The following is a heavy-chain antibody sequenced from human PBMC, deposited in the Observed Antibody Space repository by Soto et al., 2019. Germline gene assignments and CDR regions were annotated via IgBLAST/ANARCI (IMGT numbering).Heavy chain of an antibody. CDR1: GGSINSGGYC. D-gene: IGHD5-18*01. Sequence: QVQLQESGPGLVKPSQTLSLTCTVSGGSINSGGYCWSWIRQHPGKGLDWIGCISYGGSTSYNPSLKSRVTISVDTSKNQFTLKLSYVTAADTAVYYCSRGILVWGQGTLITVSS. J-gene: IGHJ4*02. V-gene: IGHV4-31*03. CDR2: ISYGGST. CDR3: SRGILV.